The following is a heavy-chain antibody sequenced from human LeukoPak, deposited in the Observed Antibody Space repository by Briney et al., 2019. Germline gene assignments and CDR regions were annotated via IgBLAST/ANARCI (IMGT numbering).Heavy chain of an antibody. CDR2: IGGSGTTI. CDR3: ARSFYDSSSLDS. J-gene: IGHJ4*02. D-gene: IGHD5/OR15-5a*01. Sequence: GESLRLSCGASGFTFIRHGMNWVRQAPGKGLEWISHIGGSGTTIYYADSVKGRFTISRDNAENSLYLQMTSLRDDDTAFYYCARSFYDSSSLDSWGQGTLVTASS. V-gene: IGHV3-48*02. CDR1: GFTFIRHG.